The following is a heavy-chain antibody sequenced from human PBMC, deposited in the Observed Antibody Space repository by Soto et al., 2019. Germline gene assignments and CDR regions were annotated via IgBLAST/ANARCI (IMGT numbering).Heavy chain of an antibody. CDR2: IYYSGST. CDR3: ARVALKVNSSSWPHYYYYGMDV. Sequence: SETLSLTCTVSGGSISSGGYYWSWIRQHPGKGLEWIGYIYYSGSTYYNPSLKSRVTISVDTSKNQFSLKLSSVTAADTAVYYCARVALKVNSSSWPHYYYYGMDVWGQGTTVTVSS. V-gene: IGHV4-31*03. CDR1: GGSISSGGYY. J-gene: IGHJ6*02. D-gene: IGHD6-13*01.